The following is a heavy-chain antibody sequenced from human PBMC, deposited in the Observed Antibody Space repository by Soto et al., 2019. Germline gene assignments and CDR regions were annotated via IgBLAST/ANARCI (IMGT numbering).Heavy chain of an antibody. V-gene: IGHV3-30-3*01. CDR2: ISYDGSNK. Sequence: QVQLVESGGGVVQPGRSLRLSCAASGFTFSSYAMHWVRQAPGKGLEWVAVISYDGSNKYYADSVKGRFTISRDNSKNTLYLQMNSLRAEATAVYYCARTSITLDYWGQGTLVTVSS. D-gene: IGHD3-16*01. CDR1: GFTFSSYA. CDR3: ARTSITLDY. J-gene: IGHJ4*02.